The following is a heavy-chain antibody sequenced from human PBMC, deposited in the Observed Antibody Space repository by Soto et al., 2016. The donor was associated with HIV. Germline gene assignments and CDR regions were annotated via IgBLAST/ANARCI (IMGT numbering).Heavy chain of an antibody. CDR2: IRTKGNNYAT. J-gene: IGHJ6*03. Sequence: EVQLVESGGGLVQPGGSLKLSCAASGFIFSDSAIHWVRQAPGKGLEWVGHIRTKGNNYATAFSASVKGRFTISRDDSKNTAYLQMNSLKTEDTAVYYCARDPYYHYMDVWGKRDHGHRLL. V-gene: IGHV3-73*01. CDR3: ARDPYYHYMDV. CDR1: GFIFSDSA.